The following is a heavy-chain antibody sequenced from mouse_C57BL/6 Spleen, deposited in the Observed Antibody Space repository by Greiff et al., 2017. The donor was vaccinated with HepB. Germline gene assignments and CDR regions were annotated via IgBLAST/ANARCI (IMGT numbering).Heavy chain of an antibody. CDR3: TRLITLYAMDY. V-gene: IGHV1-15*01. CDR2: IDPETGGT. CDR1: GYTFTDYE. J-gene: IGHJ4*01. Sequence: VQLQQSGAELVRPGASVTLSCKASGYTFTDYEMHWVKQTPVHGLEWIGAIDPETGGTAYNQKFKGKAILTADKSSSTAYMELRSLTSEDSAVYYCTRLITLYAMDYWGQGTSVTVSS. D-gene: IGHD2-4*01.